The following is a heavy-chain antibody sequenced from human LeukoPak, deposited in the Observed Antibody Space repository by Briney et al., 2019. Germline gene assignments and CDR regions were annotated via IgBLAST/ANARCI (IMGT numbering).Heavy chain of an antibody. D-gene: IGHD3-10*01. V-gene: IGHV1-18*04. CDR3: PRGLTFGELSDWFDP. Sequence: ASVNVSCKASCYTFTSYGISWVRQAPGQGLEWMGWISAYNGNTNYAQKLQGRVTMTTDTSTSTAYMELRSLRSDDTAVYYCPRGLTFGELSDWFDPWGQGTLVTVSS. CDR2: ISAYNGNT. J-gene: IGHJ5*02. CDR1: CYTFTSYG.